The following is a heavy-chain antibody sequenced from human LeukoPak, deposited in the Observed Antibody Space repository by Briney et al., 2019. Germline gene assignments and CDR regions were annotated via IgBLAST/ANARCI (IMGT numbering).Heavy chain of an antibody. J-gene: IGHJ5*02. V-gene: IGHV4-4*07. CDR2: IYSSGST. D-gene: IGHD2-21*02. Sequence: SETLSLTCTVSGGSISSQYWNWIRQPAGKGLEWIGGIYSSGSTIYNPSLKSRVTMSVDTSKNQFSLELSSVTAADTAVYYCARGYVYGDFPWGQGTLVSVYS. CDR3: ARGYVYGDFP. CDR1: GGSISSQY.